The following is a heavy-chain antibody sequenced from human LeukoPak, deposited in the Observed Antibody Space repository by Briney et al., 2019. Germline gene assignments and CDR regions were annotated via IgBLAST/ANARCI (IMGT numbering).Heavy chain of an antibody. CDR2: ISSGSYI. V-gene: IGHV3-69-1*02. J-gene: IGHJ3*02. Sequence: PGGSLRLSCAASGFTFSTFSMNWVRQTPGKGLEWVSAISSGSYIYYADSVKGRFTISRDNAKNSLYLQMNSLRAEDTAVYYCASRNQYCGGDCFWAFDIWGRGTMVTVSS. D-gene: IGHD2-21*02. CDR3: ASRNQYCGGDCFWAFDI. CDR1: GFTFSTFS.